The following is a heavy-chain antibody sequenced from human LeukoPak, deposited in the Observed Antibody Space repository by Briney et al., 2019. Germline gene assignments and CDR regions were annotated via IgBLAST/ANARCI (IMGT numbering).Heavy chain of an antibody. CDR3: AREADAFDI. CDR2: ISQDVSNK. CDR1: GFSFNTYV. V-gene: IGHV3-30*04. J-gene: IGHJ3*02. Sequence: GGSLRLSCAASGFSFNTYVMHWVRQAPGKGLEWVAGISQDVSNKYYADSVKGRFTIPRDNSENTVYLQLNSLRLGDTAVYFCAREADAFDIWGQGTMVTVSS.